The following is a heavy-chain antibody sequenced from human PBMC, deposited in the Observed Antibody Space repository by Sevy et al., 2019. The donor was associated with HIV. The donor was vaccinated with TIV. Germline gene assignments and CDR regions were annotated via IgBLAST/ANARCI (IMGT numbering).Heavy chain of an antibody. D-gene: IGHD3-10*01. CDR2: IYYSGST. CDR1: GGSISSYY. V-gene: IGHV4-59*01. Sequence: SETLSLTCTVSGGSISSYYWSWIRQPPGKGLEWIGYIYYSGSTNYNPSLKSRVTISVDTSKNQFSLKLSSVTAAETAVYYCARDRGGVSEKNWFDPWGQGTLVTVSS. J-gene: IGHJ5*02. CDR3: ARDRGGVSEKNWFDP.